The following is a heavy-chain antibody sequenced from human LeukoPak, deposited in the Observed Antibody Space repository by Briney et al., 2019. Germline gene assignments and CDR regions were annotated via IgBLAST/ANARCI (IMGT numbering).Heavy chain of an antibody. CDR2: INQDGSEK. Sequence: HSGGSLRLSCAASGFTFNNYWMTCVRQAPGKGLEWVANINQDGSEKYYVDSVKGRFTISRENAKNSLYLQMISLRAEDTAVYYCATHAVLGGQGTLVTVSS. V-gene: IGHV3-7*01. J-gene: IGHJ4*02. CDR3: ATHAVL. D-gene: IGHD2-15*01. CDR1: GFTFNNYW.